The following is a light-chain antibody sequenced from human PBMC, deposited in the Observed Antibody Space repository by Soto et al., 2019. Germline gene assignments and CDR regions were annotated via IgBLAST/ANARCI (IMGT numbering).Light chain of an antibody. CDR2: EVS. Sequence: QSVLTQPASVSGSPGQSITISCTGTSSDVGGYNYVSWYQQHPGKAPKLMIYEVSNRPSGVSNRFSGSKSGNKASLTISGLQAEDEDDYYCSSYTSSSTLYVFGTGTKVTVL. CDR1: SSDVGGYNY. V-gene: IGLV2-14*01. CDR3: SSYTSSSTLYV. J-gene: IGLJ1*01.